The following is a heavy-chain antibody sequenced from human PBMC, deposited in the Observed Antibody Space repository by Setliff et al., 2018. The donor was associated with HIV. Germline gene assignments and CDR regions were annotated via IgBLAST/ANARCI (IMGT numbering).Heavy chain of an antibody. Sequence: PSETLSLTCAVSGGSISSSNWWSWVRQPPGKGLEWIGEIYHSGGTNSNPSLKSRVTISLYKSKNHFSLGLRSVTAADTAVYYCARGITMVWTTFDPWGQGTLVTVSA. D-gene: IGHD3-10*01. CDR3: ARGITMVWTTFDP. CDR1: GGSISSSNW. V-gene: IGHV4-4*02. J-gene: IGHJ5*02. CDR2: IYHSGGT.